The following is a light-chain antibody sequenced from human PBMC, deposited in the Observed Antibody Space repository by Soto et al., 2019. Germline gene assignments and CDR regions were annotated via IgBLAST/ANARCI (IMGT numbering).Light chain of an antibody. V-gene: IGLV2-23*02. CDR2: EVS. J-gene: IGLJ2*01. CDR3: CSYAGSSTHVV. CDR1: SSDVGSYNL. Sequence: QSALTQPASVSGSPGQSITISCTGTSSDVGSYNLVSWYQQHPGKAPKLMIYEVSKRPSGVSNRFSGSKSGNTASLTISGRQAEDAADYDCCSYAGSSTHVVFGGGTKVTVL.